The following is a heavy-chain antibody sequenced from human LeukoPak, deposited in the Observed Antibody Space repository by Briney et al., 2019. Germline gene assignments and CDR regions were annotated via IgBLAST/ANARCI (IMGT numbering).Heavy chain of an antibody. V-gene: IGHV1-8*01. CDR2: MNPNSGNT. CDR1: GYTFTSYD. CDR3: ARCYGSPGTGNDY. D-gene: IGHD3-10*01. Sequence: ASVKVSCKASGYTFTSYDINWVRQATGQGLEWMGWMNPNSGNTGYAQKFQGRVTMTRNTSISTAYMVLSSLRSEDTAVYYWARCYGSPGTGNDYWGQGTLVTVSS. J-gene: IGHJ4*02.